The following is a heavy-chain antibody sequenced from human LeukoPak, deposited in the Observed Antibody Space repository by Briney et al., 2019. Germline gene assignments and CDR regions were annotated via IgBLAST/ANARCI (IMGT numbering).Heavy chain of an antibody. V-gene: IGHV4-59*01. J-gene: IGHJ6*04. D-gene: IGHD2-2*01. CDR1: GRSISSYY. Sequence: SQTLSPTCTLYGRSISSYYWSWIRQPPGNGLEWIGYTYYSGSTNYNPSLRSRVTISVDTSKNQFSLKLSSVTAADTAVYYCARAKTLYCSSTSCHYYYGMDVWGKGTTVTVSS. CDR2: TYYSGST. CDR3: ARAKTLYCSSTSCHYYYGMDV.